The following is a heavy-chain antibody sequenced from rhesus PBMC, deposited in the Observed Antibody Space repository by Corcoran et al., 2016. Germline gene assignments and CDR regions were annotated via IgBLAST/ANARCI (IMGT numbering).Heavy chain of an antibody. CDR2: IGGSSGST. Sequence: QVQLEESGPGLVKPSETLSLTCAVSGGSTSGHYWNWIRQPPGKGLEWIGYIGGSSGSTDYNPSLKSRVTISTDTSKNQLSLRLSSVTAADTAVYYCARGYSSGSRRGFRWGQGVLVTVSS. V-gene: IGHV4S5*01. CDR3: ARGYSSGSRRGFR. D-gene: IGHD6-31*01. CDR1: GGSTSGHY. J-gene: IGHJ4*01.